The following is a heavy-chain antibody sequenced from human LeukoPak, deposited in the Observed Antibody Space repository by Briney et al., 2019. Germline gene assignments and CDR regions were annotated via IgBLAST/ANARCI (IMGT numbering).Heavy chain of an antibody. V-gene: IGHV1-69*02. J-gene: IGHJ4*02. CDR2: IIPILGIA. CDR1: GGTFSSYT. Sequence: SVKVSCKASGGTFSSYTISWVRQAPGQGLEWMGRIIPILGIANHAQKFQGRVTITADKSTSTAYMELSSLRSEDTAVYYCARIIVGATSDFDYWGQGTLVTVSS. D-gene: IGHD1-26*01. CDR3: ARIIVGATSDFDY.